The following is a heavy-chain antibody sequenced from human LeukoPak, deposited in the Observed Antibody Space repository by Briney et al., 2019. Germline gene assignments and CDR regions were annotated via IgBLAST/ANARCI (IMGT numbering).Heavy chain of an antibody. CDR1: GYTFTGYY. D-gene: IGHD2-2*01. CDR3: ARGRGPAAILHYYMDV. CDR2: INPNSGGT. Sequence: ASVKVSCKASGYTFTGYYMHWVRQAPGQGLEWMGWINPNSGGTNYAQKFQGRVTMTRDTSISTAYMELSRLRSDDTAVYYCARGRGPAAILHYYMDVWGKGTTVTISS. V-gene: IGHV1-2*02. J-gene: IGHJ6*03.